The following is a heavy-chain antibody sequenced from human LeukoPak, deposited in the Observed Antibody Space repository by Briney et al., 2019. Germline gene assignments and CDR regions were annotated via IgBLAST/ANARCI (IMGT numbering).Heavy chain of an antibody. V-gene: IGHV1-2*02. D-gene: IGHD5-12*01. Sequence: ASVRVSCKASGGTFSSYAISWVRQAPGQGLEWMGWINPDSGGTNYVKKFQGRVTMTRDTSISTAFMGLSRLRSDDTAVYYCARDFYSGYDWWGFFDFWGQGTLVTVSS. CDR1: GGTFSSYA. J-gene: IGHJ4*02. CDR3: ARDFYSGYDWWGFFDF. CDR2: INPDSGGT.